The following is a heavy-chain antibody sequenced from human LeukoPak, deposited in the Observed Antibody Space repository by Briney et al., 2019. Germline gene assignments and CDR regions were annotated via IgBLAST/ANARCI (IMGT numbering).Heavy chain of an antibody. CDR2: ISAYNGNT. J-gene: IGHJ4*02. D-gene: IGHD6-19*01. Sequence: ASVKVSCKASGYTFTSYGISSVRQAPGQGLEWMGWISAYNGNTNYAQKLQGRVTMTTDTSTSTAYMELRSLRSDDTAVYYCARGYSSGWYMTHGAIRDYWGQGTLVTVSS. CDR3: ARGYSSGWYMTHGAIRDY. V-gene: IGHV1-18*01. CDR1: GYTFTSYG.